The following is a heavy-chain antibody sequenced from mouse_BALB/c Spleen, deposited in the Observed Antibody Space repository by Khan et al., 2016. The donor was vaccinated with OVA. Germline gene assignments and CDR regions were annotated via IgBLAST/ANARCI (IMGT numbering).Heavy chain of an antibody. D-gene: IGHD1-1*01. V-gene: IGHV1S135*01. CDR1: GYSFTDYN. J-gene: IGHJ2*01. Sequence: IQLVQSGPELVKPGASVKVSCKASGYSFTDYNMFWVKQSHGKSLEWIGYIDPYNGGTSYNQKFKGKATLTVDKSSSTAFMHLSSLTSEDSAVFYCARTDYYGSSYYLDYWGQGTTLTVSS. CDR3: ARTDYYGSSYYLDY. CDR2: IDPYNGGT.